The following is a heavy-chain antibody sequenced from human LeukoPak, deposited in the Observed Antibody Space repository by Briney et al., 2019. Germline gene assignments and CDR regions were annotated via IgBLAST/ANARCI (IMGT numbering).Heavy chain of an antibody. V-gene: IGHV4-30-4*01. CDR2: IYYSGST. J-gene: IGHJ4*02. CDR3: ARAMDYYGLGSSTFDY. CDR1: GGSISSGDYY. Sequence: PSETLSPTCTVSGGSISSGDYYWSWIRQPPGKGLEWIGYIYYSGSTYYNPSLKSRVTISVDTSKNQFSLKLSSVTAADTAVYYCARAMDYYGLGSSTFDYWGQGTLVTVSS. D-gene: IGHD3-10*01.